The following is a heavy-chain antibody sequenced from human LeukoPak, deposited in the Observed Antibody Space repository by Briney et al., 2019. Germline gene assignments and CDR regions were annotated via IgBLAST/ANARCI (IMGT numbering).Heavy chain of an antibody. V-gene: IGHV1-2*02. D-gene: IGHD2-15*01. CDR2: INPYSGDT. CDR1: GYTFTYYY. CDR3: ARASVENTLRIDDY. Sequence: GAPVKVSCKASGYTFTYYYMHWVRQAPGQGLEWMGWINPYSGDTNYAQKFQGRVTMTRDTSITTAYMDLSRLKSDDTAVYYCARASVENTLRIDDYWGKGARVPSSS. J-gene: IGHJ4*02.